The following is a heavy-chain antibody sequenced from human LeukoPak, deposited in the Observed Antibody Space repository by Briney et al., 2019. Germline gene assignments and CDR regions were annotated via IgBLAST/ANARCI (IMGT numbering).Heavy chain of an antibody. CDR3: ARATGGRHDY. CDR1: GGSFSGYY. J-gene: IGHJ4*02. Sequence: SETLSLTCAVYGGSFSGYYWSWIRQPPGAGLEWIGEIDHSGGTNYSPSLKSRATLSVDTSKHQFSLKLSSVTAADTGVYYCARATGGRHDYWGQGTLVTVSS. CDR2: IDHSGGT. V-gene: IGHV4-34*01.